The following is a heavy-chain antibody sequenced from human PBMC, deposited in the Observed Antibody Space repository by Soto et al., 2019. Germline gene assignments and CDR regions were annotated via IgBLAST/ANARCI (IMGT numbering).Heavy chain of an antibody. CDR1: GYSFTSYW. Sequence: HGESLKISCKGSGYSFTSYWIGWVRQMPGKGLEWMGIIYPGDSDTRYSPSFQGQVTISADKSISTAYLQWSSLKASDTAMYYCATGLGLGGGYDFTHGMDVWGQGTTVTVSS. D-gene: IGHD5-12*01. V-gene: IGHV5-51*01. J-gene: IGHJ6*02. CDR2: IYPGDSDT. CDR3: ATGLGLGGGYDFTHGMDV.